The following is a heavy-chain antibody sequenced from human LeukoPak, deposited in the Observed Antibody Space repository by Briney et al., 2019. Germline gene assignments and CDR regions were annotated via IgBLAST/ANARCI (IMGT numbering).Heavy chain of an antibody. J-gene: IGHJ5*01. CDR1: GFAFSIYA. Sequence: GRSLRLSCAASGFAFSIYAMSWLRQAPGKGLAWVSTINTNSGSTSCAASVRGRFTISRDNSKNTLYLQLNTLRAEDAALYYCAKPRSGGLAVTADWFDPWGQGTLVVVSS. CDR2: INTNSGST. V-gene: IGHV3-23*01. D-gene: IGHD6-19*01. CDR3: AKPRSGGLAVTADWFDP.